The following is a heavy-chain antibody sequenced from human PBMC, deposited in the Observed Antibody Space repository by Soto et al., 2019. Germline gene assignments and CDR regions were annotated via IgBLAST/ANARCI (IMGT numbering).Heavy chain of an antibody. Sequence: QVQLVQSGAEVKKPGSSVKVSCKASGGTFSSYAISWVRQAPGQGLEWMGGIIPIFGTANYAQKFQGRVTXXAXEXMSTAYMELSSLRSEDTAVYYCAASGTVTRPGWFDPWGQGTLVTVSS. CDR2: IIPIFGTA. D-gene: IGHD4-4*01. CDR1: GGTFSSYA. CDR3: AASGTVTRPGWFDP. J-gene: IGHJ5*02. V-gene: IGHV1-69*12.